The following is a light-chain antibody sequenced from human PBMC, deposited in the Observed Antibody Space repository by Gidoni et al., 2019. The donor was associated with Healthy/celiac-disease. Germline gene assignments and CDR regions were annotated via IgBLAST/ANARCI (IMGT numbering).Light chain of an antibody. V-gene: IGKV3-11*01. J-gene: IGKJ5*01. CDR2: DAS. Sequence: EIVLTQSPATLSLSPGERATLSCRASQSVSSYLAWYQQKPGQAPRLLIYDASNRATGIPARFSGSGSGPDFTLTISSLEPEDFAVYYCQQRSNRPPITFGQGTRLEIK. CDR1: QSVSSY. CDR3: QQRSNRPPIT.